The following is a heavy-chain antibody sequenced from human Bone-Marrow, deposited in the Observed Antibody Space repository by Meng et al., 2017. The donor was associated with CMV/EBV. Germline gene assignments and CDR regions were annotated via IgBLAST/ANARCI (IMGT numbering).Heavy chain of an antibody. D-gene: IGHD2-2*01. CDR3: ASNLPAADY. V-gene: IGHV3-48*04. J-gene: IGHJ4*02. CDR1: GFTFSGYT. Sequence: GGSLRLSCVASGFTFSGYTMNWVRQAPGKGLERISYISSSSDTIYYADSVRGRFTISRDNAKNSLFLQMTSLRAEDTAVYFCASNLPAADYWGQRNLVTVSS. CDR2: ISSSSDTI.